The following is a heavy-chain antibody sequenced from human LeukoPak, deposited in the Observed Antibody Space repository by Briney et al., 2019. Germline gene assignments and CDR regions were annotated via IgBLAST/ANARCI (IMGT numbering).Heavy chain of an antibody. J-gene: IGHJ6*03. CDR1: GLTFRTYA. Sequence: GGSLRLSCAASGLTFRTYAMSWVRQAPGKGLEWVSSISDSGGSTYYADSVKGRFTISRDNSKNTLYLQMNSLRAEDTAVYYCAKRQTGRLYYYYYMDVWGKGTTVTVSS. V-gene: IGHV3-23*01. CDR2: ISDSGGST. CDR3: AKRQTGRLYYYYYMDV. D-gene: IGHD3-10*01.